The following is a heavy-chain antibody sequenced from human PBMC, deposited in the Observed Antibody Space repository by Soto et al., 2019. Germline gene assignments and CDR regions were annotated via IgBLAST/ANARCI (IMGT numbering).Heavy chain of an antibody. CDR1: GFAFSSEW. D-gene: IGHD2-15*01. CDR2: IDPYDTGI. CDR3: TSDTFGARDS. J-gene: IGHJ4*02. Sequence: GGSLRLSCAASGFAFSSEWMHWVRQAPGKGLVWVSRIDPYDTGITYADSVKGRFTISRDNAKNTLYLQMNSLRAEDTAVCYCTSDTFGARDSWGQGTLVTVSS. V-gene: IGHV3-74*01.